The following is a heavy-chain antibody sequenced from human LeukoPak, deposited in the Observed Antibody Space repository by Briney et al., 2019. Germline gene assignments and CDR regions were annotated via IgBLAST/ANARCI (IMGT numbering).Heavy chain of an antibody. CDR3: AKGLKWYYDSSGYSFDY. D-gene: IGHD3-22*01. Sequence: GGSLRLSCAASGFTFRSYHMSWVRQAPGKGLDWVSSLSGSGGSTYYAGSVKGRFTISRDNSKNTLYLQMNSLRAEDTAVYYCAKGLKWYYDSSGYSFDYWGQGTLVTVSS. J-gene: IGHJ4*02. CDR2: LSGSGGST. CDR1: GFTFRSYH. V-gene: IGHV3-23*01.